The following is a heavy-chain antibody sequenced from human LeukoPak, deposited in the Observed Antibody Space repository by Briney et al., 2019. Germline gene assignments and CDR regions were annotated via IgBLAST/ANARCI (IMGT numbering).Heavy chain of an antibody. CDR1: GFTFSSYA. D-gene: IGHD6-13*01. V-gene: IGHV3-23*01. Sequence: PGGSLRLSCAASGFTFSSYAMSWVRQAPRKGLEWVSAISGSGGSTYYADSVKGRFTISRDNSKNTLYLQMNSLRAEDTAVYYCAKGDSSSWYRGAFDIWGQGTMVTVSS. CDR2: ISGSGGST. J-gene: IGHJ3*02. CDR3: AKGDSSSWYRGAFDI.